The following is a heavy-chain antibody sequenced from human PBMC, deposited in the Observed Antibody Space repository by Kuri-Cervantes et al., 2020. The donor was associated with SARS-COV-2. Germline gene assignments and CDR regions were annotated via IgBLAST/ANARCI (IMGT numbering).Heavy chain of an antibody. Sequence: GGSPRLSCAASGFTFSSYGMHWVRQAPGKGLEWVAVISYDGSNKYYADSVKGRFTISRDNSKNTLYLQMNSLRAEDTAVYYCARGTGLQFLDYWGQGTLVTVSS. V-gene: IGHV3-30*03. CDR1: GFTFSSYG. J-gene: IGHJ4*02. CDR2: ISYDGSNK. D-gene: IGHD5-24*01. CDR3: ARGTGLQFLDY.